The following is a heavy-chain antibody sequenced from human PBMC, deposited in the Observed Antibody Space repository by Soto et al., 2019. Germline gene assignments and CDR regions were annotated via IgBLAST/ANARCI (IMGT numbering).Heavy chain of an antibody. D-gene: IGHD6-13*01. CDR1: GFTFSGYY. V-gene: IGHV3-11*01. Sequence: GGSLRLSCAASGFTFSGYYMSWIRQAPGKGLEWVSYISSSGSTIYYADSVKGRFTISRDNAKNSLYLQMNSLRAEDTPVDYCARGSRSWYSTPYYYHVMEVWRQATTVNVS. CDR2: ISSSGSTI. J-gene: IGHJ6*02. CDR3: ARGSRSWYSTPYYYHVMEV.